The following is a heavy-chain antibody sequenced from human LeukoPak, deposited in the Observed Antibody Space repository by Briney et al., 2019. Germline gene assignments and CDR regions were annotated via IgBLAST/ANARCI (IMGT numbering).Heavy chain of an antibody. V-gene: IGHV3-30*02. CDR1: GFTFSDYG. J-gene: IGHJ4*02. CDR3: AKDIRFQAVVMVAATSDY. Sequence: GGSLRLSCAASGFTFSDYGIHWVRQAPGKGLEWVAFIRYDANSKYYADSVEGRFTISRDNSKNMLSLQMDSLRPEDTAVYYCAKDIRFQAVVMVAATSDYWGQGTLVTVSS. CDR2: IRYDANSK. D-gene: IGHD2-15*01.